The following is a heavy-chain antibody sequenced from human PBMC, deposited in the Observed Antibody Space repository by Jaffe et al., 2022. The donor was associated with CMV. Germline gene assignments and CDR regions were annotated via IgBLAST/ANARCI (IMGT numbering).Heavy chain of an antibody. CDR3: ARDLTSGSYPWYYFDY. J-gene: IGHJ4*02. Sequence: QVQLVQSGAEVKKPGASVKVSCKASGYTFTSYYMHWVRQAPGQGLEWMGIINPSGGRATYAQKFQDRVTMTRDTSTSTVYMELSSLRSEDTAVYYCARDLTSGSYPWYYFDYWGQGTLVTVSS. V-gene: IGHV1-46*01. D-gene: IGHD1-26*01. CDR1: GYTFTSYY. CDR2: INPSGGRA.